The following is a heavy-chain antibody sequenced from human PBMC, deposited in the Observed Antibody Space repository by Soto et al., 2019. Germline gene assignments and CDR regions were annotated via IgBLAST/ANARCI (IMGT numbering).Heavy chain of an antibody. CDR3: ARARRGNNYYYYMDV. CDR1: GGSISSYY. D-gene: IGHD6-6*01. CDR2: IYYSGST. J-gene: IGHJ6*03. Sequence: SETLSLTCTVSGGSISSYYWSWIRQPPGKGLEWIGYIYYSGSTNYNPSLKSRVTMSVDTSKNQFSPKLSSVTAADTAVYYCARARRGNNYYYYMDVWGKGTTVTVSS. V-gene: IGHV4-59*01.